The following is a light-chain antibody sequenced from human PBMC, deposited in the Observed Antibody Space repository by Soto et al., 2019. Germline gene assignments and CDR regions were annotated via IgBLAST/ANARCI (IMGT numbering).Light chain of an antibody. V-gene: IGKV3-15*01. Sequence: EIVMTQSPATLSVSPGERATLSCRASQSVSSNLAWYQQKLGQAPRLLIYGASTRATGIPARFSGSGTWTEFTLPISCLQSDDFAVYYCQHYKSWPPWTFGQGTKVEIK. CDR3: QHYKSWPPWT. CDR2: GAS. CDR1: QSVSSN. J-gene: IGKJ1*01.